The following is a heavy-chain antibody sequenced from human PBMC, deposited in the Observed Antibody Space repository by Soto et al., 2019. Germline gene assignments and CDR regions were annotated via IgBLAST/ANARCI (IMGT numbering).Heavy chain of an antibody. D-gene: IGHD6-13*01. J-gene: IGHJ6*02. CDR3: ARDGIAAAGTYYYYYGMDV. CDR2: IIPIFGTA. CDR1: GGTFSSYA. Sequence: QVQLVQSGAEVKKPGSSVKVSCKASGGTFSSYAISWVRQAPGQGHEWMGGIIPIFGTANYAQKFQGRVTITADESTSTAYMELSSLRSEHTAVYYCARDGIAAAGTYYYYYGMDVWGQGTTVTVSS. V-gene: IGHV1-69*12.